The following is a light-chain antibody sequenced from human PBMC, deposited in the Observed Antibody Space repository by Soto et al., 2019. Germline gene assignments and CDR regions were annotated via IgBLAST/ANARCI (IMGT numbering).Light chain of an antibody. V-gene: IGKV3-11*01. Sequence: EIVLTQCPATLSLSPGERATLSCRASQSISTYLAWYQQKPGQPPRLLIYDASHRATGIPARFGGSGSGTDLTLTISNLEPEDFAVYYCHQRSSWPLTFGGGTKVDIK. CDR2: DAS. CDR1: QSISTY. J-gene: IGKJ4*01. CDR3: HQRSSWPLT.